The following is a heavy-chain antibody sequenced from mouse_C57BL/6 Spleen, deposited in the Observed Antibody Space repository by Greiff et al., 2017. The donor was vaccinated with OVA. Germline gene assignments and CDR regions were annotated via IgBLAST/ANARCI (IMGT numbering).Heavy chain of an antibody. CDR1: GFNIKDDY. CDR2: IDPENGDT. J-gene: IGHJ3*01. CDR3: TTLNWPFAY. Sequence: EVQLQQSGAELVRPGASVKLSCTASGFNIKDDYMHWVKQRPEQGLEWIGWIDPENGDTEYASKFQGKATIIADTSSNTAYLQLSSLTSEDTAVYYCTTLNWPFAYWGQGTLVTVST. D-gene: IGHD4-1*01. V-gene: IGHV14-4*01.